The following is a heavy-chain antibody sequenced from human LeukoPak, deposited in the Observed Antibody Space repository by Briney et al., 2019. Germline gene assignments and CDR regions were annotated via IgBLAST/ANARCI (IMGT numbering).Heavy chain of an antibody. J-gene: IGHJ3*02. CDR2: IYNSGST. D-gene: IGHD6-6*01. V-gene: IGHV4-31*03. CDR1: GGSISSGSYF. CDR3: ARRPVEYTSSDHAFDI. Sequence: SQTLSLTCTVSGGSISSGSYFWSWIRQHPGKGLEWIGNIYNSGSTHYNPSLKSRVSISIDTSKNHFSLKLSSVTAADTAVYYCARRPVEYTSSDHAFDIWGQGTLVTVSS.